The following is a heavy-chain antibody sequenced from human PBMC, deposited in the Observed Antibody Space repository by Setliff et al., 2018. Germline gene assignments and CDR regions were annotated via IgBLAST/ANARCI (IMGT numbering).Heavy chain of an antibody. CDR3: AGDPPGPHLVYTY. J-gene: IGHJ4*02. CDR2: ISGSGGST. V-gene: IGHV3-23*01. D-gene: IGHD3-16*01. CDR1: GFTFTSYA. Sequence: GGSLRLSCAASGFTFTSYAMNWVRQAPGKGLEWVSAISGSGGSTDYADSVKGRFTISRDNSKNTLYLQMNGLRAEGTAIYYCAGDPPGPHLVYTYWGQGALVTVSS.